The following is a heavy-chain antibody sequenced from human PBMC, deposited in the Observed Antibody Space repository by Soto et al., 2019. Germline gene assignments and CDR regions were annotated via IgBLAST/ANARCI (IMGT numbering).Heavy chain of an antibody. CDR1: GYTFTGYY. CDR3: ARMILGYCTNGVCPENWFDP. V-gene: IGHV1-2*04. CDR2: INPNSGGT. J-gene: IGHJ5*02. Sequence: ASVKVSCKASGYTFTGYYMHWVRQAPGQGLEWMGWINPNSGGTNYAQKFQGWVTMTRDTSISTAYMELSRLRSDDTAVYYCARMILGYCTNGVCPENWFDPWGQGTLVTV. D-gene: IGHD2-8*01.